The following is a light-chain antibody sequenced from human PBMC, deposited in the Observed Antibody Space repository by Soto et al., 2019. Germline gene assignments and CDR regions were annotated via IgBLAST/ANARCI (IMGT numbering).Light chain of an antibody. CDR1: SSDIGVYNY. V-gene: IGLV2-8*01. CDR2: EVS. J-gene: IGLJ1*01. CDR3: SSYAGSSNV. Sequence: QSALTQPASVSGSPGQSITISCTGTSSDIGVYNYVSWYQQHPGKAPKLVICEVSNRPSGVPDRFSGSKSGNTASLTVSGLQAEDEADYYCSSYAGSSNVFGTGTKLTVL.